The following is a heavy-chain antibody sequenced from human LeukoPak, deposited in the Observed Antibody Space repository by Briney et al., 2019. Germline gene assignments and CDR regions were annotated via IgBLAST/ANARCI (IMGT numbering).Heavy chain of an antibody. V-gene: IGHV1-8*01. CDR3: ARGTRLRFYY. J-gene: IGHJ4*02. CDR1: GYTFTSYD. Sequence: ASVTVSCTASGYTFTSYDINWVRQAAGQGLEWMGWMNPNSGNTGYAPKFQGRVTMTRNTSIGTAYMELSSLRSEDTAVYYCARGTRLRFYYWGQGTLVTVSS. CDR2: MNPNSGNT. D-gene: IGHD5-12*01.